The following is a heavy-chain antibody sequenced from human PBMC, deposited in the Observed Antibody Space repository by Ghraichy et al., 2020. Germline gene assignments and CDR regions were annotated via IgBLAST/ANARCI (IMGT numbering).Heavy chain of an antibody. Sequence: GESLNISCKGSGYGFPTYCIGWVRQMPGKGLEWKGIIYPVDSDTRYNPSFQGQVTISVDKSISTAYLQWSSLKASDTAMYYCVRGRGYCSSSSCYCFDYWGQGTLVTVSS. J-gene: IGHJ4*02. CDR1: GYGFPTYC. D-gene: IGHD2-2*01. CDR3: VRGRGYCSSSSCYCFDY. V-gene: IGHV5-51*01. CDR2: IYPVDSDT.